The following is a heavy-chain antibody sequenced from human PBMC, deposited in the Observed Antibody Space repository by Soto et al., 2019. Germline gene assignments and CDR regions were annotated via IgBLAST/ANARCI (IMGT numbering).Heavy chain of an antibody. CDR1: GGSFSGYY. Sequence: SETLSLTCAVYGGSFSGYYWSWIRQPPGKGLEWIGEINHSGSTNYNPSLKSRVTISVDTSKNQFSLKLSSVTAADTAVYYCARAPNFSSGWFHWGQGTLVTVSS. J-gene: IGHJ4*02. V-gene: IGHV4-34*01. D-gene: IGHD6-19*01. CDR3: ARAPNFSSGWFH. CDR2: INHSGST.